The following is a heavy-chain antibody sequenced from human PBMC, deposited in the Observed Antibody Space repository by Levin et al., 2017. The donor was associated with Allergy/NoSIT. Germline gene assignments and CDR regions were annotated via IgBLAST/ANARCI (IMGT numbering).Heavy chain of an antibody. D-gene: IGHD3-10*01. CDR2: ISYDGSNK. Sequence: PGGSLRLSCAASGFTFSSYAMHWVRQAPGKGLEWVAVISYDGSNKYYADSVKGRFTISRDNSKNTLYLQMNSLRAEDTAVYYCASHYGSGSSWGQGTLVTVSS. V-gene: IGHV3-30-3*01. CDR1: GFTFSSYA. J-gene: IGHJ4*02. CDR3: ASHYGSGSS.